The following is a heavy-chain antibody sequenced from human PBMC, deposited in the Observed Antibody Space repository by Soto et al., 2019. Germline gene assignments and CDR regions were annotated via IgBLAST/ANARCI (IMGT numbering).Heavy chain of an antibody. D-gene: IGHD3-22*01. Sequence: PGGSLRLSCAASGFTFSSYGMHWVRQAPGKGLEWVAVIWYDGSKKYYADSVKGRFTISRDNSKNTLYLQMNSLRAEDTAVYYCARDPYGYYDSSGYPALHFDYWGQGTLVTSPQ. CDR1: GFTFSSYG. J-gene: IGHJ4*02. CDR2: IWYDGSKK. V-gene: IGHV3-33*01. CDR3: ARDPYGYYDSSGYPALHFDY.